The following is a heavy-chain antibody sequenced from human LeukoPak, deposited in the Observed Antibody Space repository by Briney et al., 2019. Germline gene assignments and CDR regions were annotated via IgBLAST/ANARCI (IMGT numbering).Heavy chain of an antibody. CDR2: IIPIFGTA. J-gene: IGHJ6*03. V-gene: IGHV1-69*05. CDR1: GGTFSSYA. D-gene: IGHD3-10*01. CDR3: AITGGEGNYYYYYMDV. Sequence: ASVKVSCKASGGTFSSYAISWVRQAPGQGLEWMGGIIPIFGTANYAQKFQGRVTITTDESTSTAYMELSSLRSEDTAVYYCAITGGEGNYYYYYMDVWGKGTTVTVSS.